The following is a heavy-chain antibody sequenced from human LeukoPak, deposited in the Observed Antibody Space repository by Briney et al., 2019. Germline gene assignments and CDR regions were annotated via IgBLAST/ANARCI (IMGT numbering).Heavy chain of an antibody. V-gene: IGHV3-48*03. D-gene: IGHD6-6*01. J-gene: IGHJ4*02. Sequence: PGGSLRLSCAASGFTFSSYEMNWVRQAPGKGLEWVSYISSSGSTIYYADSVKGRFTISRDNAKNSLYLQMNSLGAEDTAVYYCARWALAKLVPFDYWGQGTLVTVSS. CDR1: GFTFSSYE. CDR2: ISSSGSTI. CDR3: ARWALAKLVPFDY.